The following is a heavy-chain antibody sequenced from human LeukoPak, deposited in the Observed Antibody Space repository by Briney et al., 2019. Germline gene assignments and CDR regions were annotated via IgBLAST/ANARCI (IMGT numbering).Heavy chain of an antibody. D-gene: IGHD3-22*01. V-gene: IGHV3-21*01. Sequence: GGSLRLSCAASKLTFSSYTMNWVRRAPGKGLEWVSSITSTSSYIYYADSVKGRFTISRDNAKNSLYLLMNSLRAEDTAVYYCARDRYDTTGYVTPDDAFDIWGQGTMVTVSS. CDR1: KLTFSSYT. CDR3: ARDRYDTTGYVTPDDAFDI. CDR2: ITSTSSYI. J-gene: IGHJ3*02.